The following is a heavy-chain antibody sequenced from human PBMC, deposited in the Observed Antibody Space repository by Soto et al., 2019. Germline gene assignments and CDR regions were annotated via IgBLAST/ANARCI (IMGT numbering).Heavy chain of an antibody. J-gene: IGHJ6*02. CDR1: GASISGFY. V-gene: IGHV4-4*07. CDR2: IYATGTT. CDR3: APLSVSLSGPYGIHV. D-gene: IGHD2-15*01. Sequence: SETLSLTCTVSGASISGFYWSWIRKSAGKGLEWIGRIYATGTTDYNPSLKSRVMMSVDTSKKQFSLKLRSVTAADTAVYYCAPLSVSLSGPYGIHVWGQGTTVTVSS.